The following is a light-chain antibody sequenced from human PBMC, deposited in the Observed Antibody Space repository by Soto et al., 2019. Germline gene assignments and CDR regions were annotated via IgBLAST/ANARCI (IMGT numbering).Light chain of an antibody. CDR3: MQALQTPLT. Sequence: DIVMTQSPLALPVTPGEPASISCRSSQSLLHSNGYNYLDWYLQKPGQSPQLLIYLSSGRASGVPDRFSGSGSGTDFTLEISRAEAEDVGVYYCMQALQTPLTFGGGTRVEIK. J-gene: IGKJ4*01. V-gene: IGKV2-28*01. CDR2: LSS. CDR1: QSLLHSNGYNY.